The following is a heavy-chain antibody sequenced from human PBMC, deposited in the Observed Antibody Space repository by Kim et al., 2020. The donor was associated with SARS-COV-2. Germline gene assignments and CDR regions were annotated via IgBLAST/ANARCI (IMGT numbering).Heavy chain of an antibody. CDR1: GFPFSNYW. J-gene: IGHJ6*02. CDR2: ISSDGTSA. CDR3: AVDTAFVYGLDV. D-gene: IGHD5-18*01. V-gene: IGHV3-74*03. Sequence: GGSLRLSCAASGFPFSNYWMHWVRQGPGKGLEWVSRISSDGTSATYADSVKGRFTISRDNAKNTLFLEMNRLRAEDTAVYYCAVDTAFVYGLDVWGQGTTSPVAS.